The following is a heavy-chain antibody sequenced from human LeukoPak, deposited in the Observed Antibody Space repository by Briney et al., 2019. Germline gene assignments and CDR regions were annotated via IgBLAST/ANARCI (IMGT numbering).Heavy chain of an antibody. CDR1: GGSFSGYY. CDR2: INHSGST. Sequence: SETLSLTCAVYGGSFSGYYWSWIRQPPGKGLKWIGEINHSGSTNYNPSLKSRVTISVDTSKNQFSLKLSSVTAADTAVYYCARHTVTTLGDWFDPWGQGTLVTVSS. V-gene: IGHV4-34*01. CDR3: ARHTVTTLGDWFDP. J-gene: IGHJ5*02. D-gene: IGHD4-17*01.